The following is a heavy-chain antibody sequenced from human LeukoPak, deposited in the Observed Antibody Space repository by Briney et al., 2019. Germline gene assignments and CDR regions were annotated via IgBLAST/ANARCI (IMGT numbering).Heavy chain of an antibody. J-gene: IGHJ4*02. CDR3: ARELVATQEFDY. CDR1: GFTFSSYS. D-gene: IGHD5-12*01. CDR2: ISSSSSYI. Sequence: AGGSLRLSCAASGFTFSSYSMNWVRQAPGRGLEWASSISSSSSYIYYADSVKGRFTISRDNAKNSLYLQMNSLRAEDTAVYYCARELVATQEFDYWGQGTLVTVSS. V-gene: IGHV3-21*01.